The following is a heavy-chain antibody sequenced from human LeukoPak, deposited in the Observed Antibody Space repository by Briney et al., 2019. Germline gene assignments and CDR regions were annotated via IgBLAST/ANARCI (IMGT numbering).Heavy chain of an antibody. J-gene: IGHJ4*02. CDR3: ARVYGGKGGVFDY. Sequence: LGGSLRLSCAASGFTFSNAWMSWVRQAPGKGLEWVANIKQDGSEKYFVDSVKGRFTISRDNAKNSLYLQMNSLRAEDTAVYYCARVYGGKGGVFDYWGEGTLVTVSS. CDR1: GFTFSNAW. V-gene: IGHV3-7*01. D-gene: IGHD4-23*01. CDR2: IKQDGSEK.